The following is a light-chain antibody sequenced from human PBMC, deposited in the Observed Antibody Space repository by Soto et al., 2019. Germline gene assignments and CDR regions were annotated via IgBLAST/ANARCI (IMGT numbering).Light chain of an antibody. CDR1: SSDVGGYNY. CDR3: SSYTTSNTRQIV. CDR2: DAS. Sequence: QSALTQPASVSGSPGQSITISCTGTSSDVGGYNYVSWYQQHPGKAPKFMIYDASNRPSGVSNRFSGSKSGNTASLTISGLQAEDEADYYCSSYTTSNTRQIVFGTGTKVT. J-gene: IGLJ1*01. V-gene: IGLV2-14*01.